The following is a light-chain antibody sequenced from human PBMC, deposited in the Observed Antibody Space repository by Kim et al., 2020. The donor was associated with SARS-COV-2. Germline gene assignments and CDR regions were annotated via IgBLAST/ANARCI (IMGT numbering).Light chain of an antibody. V-gene: IGKV1-9*01. J-gene: IGKJ3*01. CDR1: EDIRND. CDR2: SAS. Sequence: GDRVSITCRASEDIRNDLAWYQQKPGEAPKLLIYSASSLRSGVPSRFSGSGSGTDFTLTISSLQPEDSATYYCQQLNSYPPEFAFGPGTKV. CDR3: QQLNSYPPEFA.